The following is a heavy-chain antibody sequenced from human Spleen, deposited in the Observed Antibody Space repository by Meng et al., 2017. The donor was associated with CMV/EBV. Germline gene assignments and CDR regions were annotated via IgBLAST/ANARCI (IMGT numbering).Heavy chain of an antibody. D-gene: IGHD3-3*01. CDR1: GFTFNNYA. CDR2: ISSSGDTI. Sequence: GGSLRLSCAASGFTFNNYAMNWVRQPPGKGLEWVSSISSSGDTIYYADSVKGRFTISRDNAKKSLYLQMNSLRAEDTAVYYCAGYDFWSGYNQANAMDVWGQGTTVTVSS. CDR3: AGYDFWSGYNQANAMDV. V-gene: IGHV3-48*03. J-gene: IGHJ6*02.